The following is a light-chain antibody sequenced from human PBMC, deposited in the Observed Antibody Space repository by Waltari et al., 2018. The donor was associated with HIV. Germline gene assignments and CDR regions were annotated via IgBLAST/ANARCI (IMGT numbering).Light chain of an antibody. CDR3: QQYNPYST. CDR1: QSISTP. CDR2: KAS. Sequence: DIQLTQSPSTPSASIGDRVTITCRASQSISTPLAWYQQKPGKAPKLLIYKASSLNSGVPSRFSGRGSGTDFTLTISSLQSDDFATYYCQQYNPYSTFGQGTKVELK. V-gene: IGKV1-5*03. J-gene: IGKJ1*01.